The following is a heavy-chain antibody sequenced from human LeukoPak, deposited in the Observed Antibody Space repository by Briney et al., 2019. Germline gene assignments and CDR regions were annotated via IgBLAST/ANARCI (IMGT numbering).Heavy chain of an antibody. CDR2: IYTSGST. Sequence: SETLSLTCAVSGGSISSGSYYWSWTRQPAGKGLEWIGRIYTSGSTNYNPSLKSRVTISVDTSKNQFSLKLSSVTAADTAVYYCARARDYGDYEYYFDYWGQGTLVTVSS. D-gene: IGHD4-17*01. CDR3: ARARDYGDYEYYFDY. CDR1: GGSISSGSYY. J-gene: IGHJ4*02. V-gene: IGHV4-61*02.